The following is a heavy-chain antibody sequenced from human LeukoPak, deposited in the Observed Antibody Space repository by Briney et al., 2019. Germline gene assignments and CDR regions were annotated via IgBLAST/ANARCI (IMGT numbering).Heavy chain of an antibody. CDR1: GFTFSAYW. D-gene: IGHD6-19*01. Sequence: GGSLTLSCAASGFTFSAYWMTWVRQPPGKGLAWVANIIEGGDVKYYVGSVKGRPTLSRDNTKNSLYLQMTSLRADDTAVYYCARVGKNGWDFDHWGEGTLVTVSS. V-gene: IGHV3-7*01. CDR2: IIEGGDVK. J-gene: IGHJ4*02. CDR3: ARVGKNGWDFDH.